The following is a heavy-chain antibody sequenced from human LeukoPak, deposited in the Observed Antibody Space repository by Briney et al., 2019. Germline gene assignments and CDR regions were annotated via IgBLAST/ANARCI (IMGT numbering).Heavy chain of an antibody. CDR1: GGSFSGYY. Sequence: SETLSLTCAVYGGSFSGYYWSWIRQPPGKGLEWIGEINHSGSTNYNPSLKSRVTISVDTSKNQFSLKPSSVTAADTAVYYCARTSGYDYLADYWGQGTLVTVSS. V-gene: IGHV4-34*01. CDR2: INHSGST. J-gene: IGHJ4*02. CDR3: ARTSGYDYLADY. D-gene: IGHD5-12*01.